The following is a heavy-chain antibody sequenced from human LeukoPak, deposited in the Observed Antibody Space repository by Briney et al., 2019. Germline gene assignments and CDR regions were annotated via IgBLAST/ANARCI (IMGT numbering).Heavy chain of an antibody. D-gene: IGHD3-3*01. V-gene: IGHV1-24*01. CDR1: GYTLTELS. CDR3: ASRVVLRFLEWHPLQAFDI. J-gene: IGHJ3*02. Sequence: ASVKVSCKVSGYTLTELSMHWVRQAPGKGLEWMGGFDPEDGETIYAQKFQGRVTMTEDTSTDTAYMELSSLRSEDTAVYYCASRVVLRFLEWHPLQAFDIWGQGTMVTVSS. CDR2: FDPEDGET.